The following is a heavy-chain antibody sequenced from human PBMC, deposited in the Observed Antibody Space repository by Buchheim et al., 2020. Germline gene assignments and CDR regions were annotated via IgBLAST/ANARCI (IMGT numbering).Heavy chain of an antibody. D-gene: IGHD6-13*01. CDR1: GFTVSSNY. Sequence: EVQLVESGGGLVQPGGSLRLSCAASGFTVSSNYMSWVRQAPGKGLEWVSVIYSGGSTYYADSVKGRFTISRANSKNTPYLTMNSLRAEDTAVYYCARNIAAYYYGMDVWGQGTT. CDR2: IYSGGST. J-gene: IGHJ6*02. V-gene: IGHV3-66*01. CDR3: ARNIAAYYYGMDV.